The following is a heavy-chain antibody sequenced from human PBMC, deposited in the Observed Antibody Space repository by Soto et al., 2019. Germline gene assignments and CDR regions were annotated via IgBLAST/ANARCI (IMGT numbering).Heavy chain of an antibody. CDR1: GYTFTSYD. CDR2: MNPNSGNT. Sequence: ASVKVSCKASGYTFTSYDINWVRQATGQGLEWMGWMNPNSGNTGYAQKFQGRVTMTRNTSISTAYMELSSLRSEDTAVYYCARGIFWSGYIMMLRGVSDYWGQGTLVTVSS. CDR3: ARGIFWSGYIMMLRGVSDY. V-gene: IGHV1-8*01. D-gene: IGHD3-3*01. J-gene: IGHJ4*02.